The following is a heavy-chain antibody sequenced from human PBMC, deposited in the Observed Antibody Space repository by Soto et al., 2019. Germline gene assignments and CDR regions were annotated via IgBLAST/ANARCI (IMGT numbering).Heavy chain of an antibody. V-gene: IGHV3-15*01. Sequence: EVQLVESGGGLVKPGGSLRLSCAASGFTFINAWMSWVRQAPGKGLEWVGRIKSKTDGGTTDYAAPVKGRFTISRDDSKNTLYLEMNSLKTEDTAVYYCTTGLLVLEWLLYNAFDVWGQGTMVTVSS. D-gene: IGHD3-3*01. CDR1: GFTFINAW. CDR2: IKSKTDGGTT. J-gene: IGHJ3*01. CDR3: TTGLLVLEWLLYNAFDV.